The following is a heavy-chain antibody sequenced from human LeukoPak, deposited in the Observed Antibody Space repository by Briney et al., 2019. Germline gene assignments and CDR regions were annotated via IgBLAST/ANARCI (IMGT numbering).Heavy chain of an antibody. CDR2: ISAYNGNT. Sequence: ASVNVSCKASGYTFTSYGISWVRQAPGQGLEWMGWISAYNGNTNYAQKLQGRVTMTTDTSTSTAYMELRSLRSDDTAVYYCARDPGYGSGSYFGRTGDYYYGMDVWGKGTTVTVSS. J-gene: IGHJ6*04. CDR3: ARDPGYGSGSYFGRTGDYYYGMDV. CDR1: GYTFTSYG. V-gene: IGHV1-18*04. D-gene: IGHD3-10*01.